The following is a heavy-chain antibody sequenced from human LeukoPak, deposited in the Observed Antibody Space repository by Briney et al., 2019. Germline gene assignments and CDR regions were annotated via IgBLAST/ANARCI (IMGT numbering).Heavy chain of an antibody. CDR1: GFTFSSYG. J-gene: IGHJ4*02. V-gene: IGHV3-23*01. Sequence: PGGSLRLSCAASGFTFSSYGMSWVRQAPGKGLEWVSAISGSGGSTYYADSVKGRFTISRDNSKNTLYLQMNSLRAEDTAVYYCAKSGSGYPEHGGYFDYWGQGTLVTVSS. CDR2: ISGSGGST. CDR3: AKSGSGYPEHGGYFDY. D-gene: IGHD3-22*01.